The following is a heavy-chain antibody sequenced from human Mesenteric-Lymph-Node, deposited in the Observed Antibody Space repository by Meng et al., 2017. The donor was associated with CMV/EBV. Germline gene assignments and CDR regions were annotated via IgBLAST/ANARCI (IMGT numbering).Heavy chain of an antibody. CDR2: IKKDGSEE. D-gene: IGHD6-19*01. Sequence: GESLKISCAASGLTFDDYAMHWVRQTPGKGLEWVANIKKDGSEEFYVDSVKDRFTISRDNAQSSLHLQMNSLRVEDTAVYYCARDIFTYSSGWYAREYYHYGLDVWGQGTTVTVSS. CDR3: ARDIFTYSSGWYAREYYHYGLDV. J-gene: IGHJ6*02. V-gene: IGHV3-7*01. CDR1: GLTFDDYA.